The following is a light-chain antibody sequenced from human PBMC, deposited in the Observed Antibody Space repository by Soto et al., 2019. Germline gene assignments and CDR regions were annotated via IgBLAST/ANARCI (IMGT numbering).Light chain of an antibody. CDR2: DAS. Sequence: LADSGGTRTMYKSDLGKRAFRASQSVTRYLAWYQQKTGQAPTLRIYDASYSATGIPARFSGSGSGTDFILTICSLEPEDFAIYNCQQRSKRNTFGQGTRLEI. J-gene: IGKJ5*01. CDR3: QQRSKRNT. CDR1: QSVTRY. V-gene: IGKV3-11*01.